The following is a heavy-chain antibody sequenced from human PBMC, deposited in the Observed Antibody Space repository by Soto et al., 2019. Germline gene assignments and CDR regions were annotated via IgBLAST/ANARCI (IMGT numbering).Heavy chain of an antibody. J-gene: IGHJ3*02. V-gene: IGHV3-23*01. CDR3: ARRAFGSSRSFDI. CDR1: GFAFSSHP. Sequence: PGGSLRLFCAASGFAFSSHPMSWVRQAPERGLEWVSGISDSGGLTYNADSVKGRFTISRDNSKNTLYLQMNSLRAEDTALYYCARRAFGSSRSFDIWGQGTMVTVSS. CDR2: ISDSGGLT. D-gene: IGHD6-6*01.